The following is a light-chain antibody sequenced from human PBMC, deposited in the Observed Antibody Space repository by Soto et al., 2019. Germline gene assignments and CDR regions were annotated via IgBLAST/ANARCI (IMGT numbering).Light chain of an antibody. CDR3: QQSYSTSWT. J-gene: IGKJ1*01. CDR2: AAS. V-gene: IGKV1-39*01. CDR1: QSISSY. Sequence: DIPMTESPYSLSATVGARVPIAARASQSISSYLNWYKQKPGKAPKLLSYAASSLQSGVPSRCSGSGAVTDFTLTISSLQPEDFETYYCQQSYSTSWTFGQGTKVDIK.